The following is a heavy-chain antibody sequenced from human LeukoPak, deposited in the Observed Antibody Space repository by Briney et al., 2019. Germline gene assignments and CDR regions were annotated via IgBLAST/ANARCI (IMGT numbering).Heavy chain of an antibody. J-gene: IGHJ6*03. CDR2: ISAYNGNT. CDR3: ARGPCSSTSCHVSYYYYMDV. D-gene: IGHD2-2*01. CDR1: GYTFTSYG. Sequence: ASVKVSCKASGYTFTSYGISWVRQVPGQGLEWVGWISAYNGNTNYAQKLQGRVTMTTDTSTSTAYMELRSLRSDDTAVYYCARGPCSSTSCHVSYYYYMDVWGKGTTVTVSS. V-gene: IGHV1-18*01.